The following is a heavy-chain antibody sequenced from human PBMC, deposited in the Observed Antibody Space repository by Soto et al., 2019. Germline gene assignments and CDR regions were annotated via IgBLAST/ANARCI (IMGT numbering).Heavy chain of an antibody. D-gene: IGHD4-17*01. CDR1: GGTFSSYA. Sequence: QVQLVQSGAEVKKPGSSVKVSCKASGGTFSSYAISWVRQAPGQGLEWMGGIIPIFDTANYAQKFQDRVTIIADESTSTGYMELSSLRSEDTAVYYCARVRDGDYVGWFDPWGQGTLVTVSS. J-gene: IGHJ5*02. V-gene: IGHV1-69*01. CDR3: ARVRDGDYVGWFDP. CDR2: IIPIFDTA.